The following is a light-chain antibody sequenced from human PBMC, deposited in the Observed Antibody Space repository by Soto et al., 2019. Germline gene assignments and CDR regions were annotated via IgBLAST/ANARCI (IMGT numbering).Light chain of an antibody. CDR2: ATS. CDR3: HKYYHAPT. Sequence: DIQLTQSPSSLSASVGDRVTITCRASQAISSYLAWYQQKPGKVPELLIYATSTLQSGAPSRFSGSGSGTDFTLSISSLQPVDVATYYCHKYYHAPTFGGGTKVEIK. V-gene: IGKV1-27*01. CDR1: QAISSY. J-gene: IGKJ4*01.